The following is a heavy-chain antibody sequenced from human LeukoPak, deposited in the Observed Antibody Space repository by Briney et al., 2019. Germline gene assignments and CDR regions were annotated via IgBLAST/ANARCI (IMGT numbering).Heavy chain of an antibody. D-gene: IGHD5-12*01. Sequence: WASVKVSCKASGYTFTGYYMHWVRQAPGQGLEWMGWINPNSGGTNYAQKFQGRVTMTRDTSISTAYMELRSLTSDDTAVYYCARAGGGYEVLDYWGLGTLVTVSS. CDR2: INPNSGGT. CDR3: ARAGGGYEVLDY. CDR1: GYTFTGYY. J-gene: IGHJ4*02. V-gene: IGHV1-2*02.